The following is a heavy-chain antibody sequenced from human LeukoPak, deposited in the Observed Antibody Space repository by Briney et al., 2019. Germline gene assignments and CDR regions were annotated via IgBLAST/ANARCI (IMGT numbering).Heavy chain of an antibody. V-gene: IGHV3-23*01. CDR3: AKHILSTLTTLDY. Sequence: GGSLRLSCAASGFTFSSYAMSWVRQAPGKGLEWVSTISGSGGTTYYADSVKGRFTISRDNSKNTLHPQMNSLRAEDTAVYYCAKHILSTLTTLDYWGQGTRVTVSS. J-gene: IGHJ4*02. CDR2: ISGSGGTT. CDR1: GFTFSSYA. D-gene: IGHD4-17*01.